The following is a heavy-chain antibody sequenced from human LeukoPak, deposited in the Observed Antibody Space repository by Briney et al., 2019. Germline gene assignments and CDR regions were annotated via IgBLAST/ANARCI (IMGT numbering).Heavy chain of an antibody. J-gene: IGHJ6*02. Sequence: PGGSLRLSGAASGFTFSSYSMNWVRQAPGKGLEWVSSISSSSSYIYYADSVKGRFTISRDNAKNSLYLQMNSLRAEDAAVYYCARDRRYYDILTGQGNYYYYYGMDVWGQGTTVTVSS. V-gene: IGHV3-21*01. CDR1: GFTFSSYS. CDR2: ISSSSSYI. D-gene: IGHD3-9*01. CDR3: ARDRRYYDILTGQGNYYYYYGMDV.